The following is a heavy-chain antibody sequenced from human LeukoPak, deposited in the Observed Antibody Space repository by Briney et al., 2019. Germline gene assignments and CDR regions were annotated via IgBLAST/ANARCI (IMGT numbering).Heavy chain of an antibody. J-gene: IGHJ4*02. CDR1: GFTVSSNY. CDR3: ARSARLMKGVVEVTALDD. Sequence: GGSLRLSCAASGFTVSSNYMSWVRQAPGKGLEWVSVIYSGGSTYYADSVKGRFSISRDNSKNTLYLQMNSLRAEDTAVYYCARSARLMKGVVEVTALDDWGQGTLVTVSS. V-gene: IGHV3-66*01. CDR2: IYSGGST. D-gene: IGHD3-3*01.